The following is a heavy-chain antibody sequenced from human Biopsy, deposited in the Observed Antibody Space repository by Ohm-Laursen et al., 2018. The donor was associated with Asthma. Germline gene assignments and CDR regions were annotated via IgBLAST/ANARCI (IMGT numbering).Heavy chain of an antibody. V-gene: IGHV3-9*01. CDR1: GFTFDDYA. J-gene: IGHJ4*02. CDR2: ISWNSGSR. Sequence: SLRLSCAASGFTFDDYAMHWVRQAPRKGLEWVSGISWNSGSRGYADSVKGRFTISRDNAKNSLYLQMNSLRAEDTALYYCAKGEWELLEANFDYWGQGTLVTVSS. D-gene: IGHD1-26*01. CDR3: AKGEWELLEANFDY.